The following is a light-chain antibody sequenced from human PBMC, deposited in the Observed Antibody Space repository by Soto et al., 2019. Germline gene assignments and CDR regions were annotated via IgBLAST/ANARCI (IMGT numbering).Light chain of an antibody. CDR2: GNS. V-gene: IGLV1-40*01. CDR3: QSYDSSLSGVV. J-gene: IGLJ2*01. CDR1: SSNIGAGYD. Sequence: QSVLTQPHSVSGAPGQRVTISCTGSSSNIGAGYDVHWYQQLPGTAPKLLIYGNSNRPSRVPDRFSGSKSGTSASLAITGLQAEDEADYYCQSYDSSLSGVVFGGWTKLTVL.